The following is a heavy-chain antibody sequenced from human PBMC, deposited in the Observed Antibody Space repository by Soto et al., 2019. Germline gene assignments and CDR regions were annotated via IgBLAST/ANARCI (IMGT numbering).Heavy chain of an antibody. Sequence: QVQLVQSGAEVKKPGSSVKVSCKASGGTFSRSAINWVRQAPGQGLEWMGGIIPVFGKSNYAQKFQGRVTITADQSTSTGYMELRSLTSEDTAIYYCARDATLFDSNAYYYVHWGQGTLVTVSS. J-gene: IGHJ4*02. CDR3: ARDATLFDSNAYYYVH. CDR2: IIPVFGKS. CDR1: GGTFSRSA. D-gene: IGHD3-22*01. V-gene: IGHV1-69*01.